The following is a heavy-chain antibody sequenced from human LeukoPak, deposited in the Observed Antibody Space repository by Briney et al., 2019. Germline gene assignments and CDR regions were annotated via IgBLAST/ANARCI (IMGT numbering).Heavy chain of an antibody. CDR3: AKDLTPYCSSTSCLLHGMDV. D-gene: IGHD2-2*01. CDR2: ISGSGGST. V-gene: IGHV3-23*01. Sequence: GGSLRLSCAASGFTFSSYAMSWVRQAPGKGLEWVSAISGSGGSTYYADSVKGRFTISRDNSKNTLYLQMNSLRAEDTAVYYCAKDLTPYCSSTSCLLHGMDVWGQGTTVTVSS. CDR1: GFTFSSYA. J-gene: IGHJ6*02.